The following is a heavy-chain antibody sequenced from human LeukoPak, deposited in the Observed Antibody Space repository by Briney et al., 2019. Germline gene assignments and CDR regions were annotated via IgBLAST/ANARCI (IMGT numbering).Heavy chain of an antibody. CDR2: IYDSEST. J-gene: IGHJ4*02. CDR3: ARRSDSGWFFDF. D-gene: IGHD6-19*01. CDR1: GGSISSFH. Sequence: SETLSLTCTVSGGSISSFHWSWIRQPPGKGLEWIGYIYDSESTNYNPSLKSRVTISLDTSKSQFSLKLSSVTAADTAVYYCARRSDSGWFFDFWGQGTLVTVSS. V-gene: IGHV4-59*08.